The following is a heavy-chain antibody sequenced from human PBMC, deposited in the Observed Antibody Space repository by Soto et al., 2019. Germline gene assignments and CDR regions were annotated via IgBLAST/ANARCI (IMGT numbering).Heavy chain of an antibody. CDR1: GFTFSSYS. CDR2: ISSSSSYI. CDR3: ARFLNSVAGTGGHNWFDP. V-gene: IGHV3-21*01. D-gene: IGHD6-19*01. J-gene: IGHJ5*02. Sequence: DVQLLESGGGLAQPGGSLRLSCAASGFTFSSYSMNWVRQAPGKGLEWVSSISSSSSYIYYADSVKGRFTISRDNAKNSLYLQMNSLRAEDTAVYYCARFLNSVAGTGGHNWFDPWGQGTPVTVSS.